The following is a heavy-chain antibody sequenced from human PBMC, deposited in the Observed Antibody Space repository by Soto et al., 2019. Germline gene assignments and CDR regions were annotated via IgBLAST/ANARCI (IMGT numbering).Heavy chain of an antibody. CDR3: AREELERQGSGFDY. V-gene: IGHV3-23*01. J-gene: IGHJ4*02. CDR1: GFNFDNYA. D-gene: IGHD1-1*01. CDR2: VSGSGGNT. Sequence: GGSLRLSCLASGFNFDNYAMSWVRQAPREGLEWVSTVSGSGGNTYSADSVKGRFTISRDNSKNTLYLQMNSLRAEDTAVYYCAREELERQGSGFDYWGQGTLVTV.